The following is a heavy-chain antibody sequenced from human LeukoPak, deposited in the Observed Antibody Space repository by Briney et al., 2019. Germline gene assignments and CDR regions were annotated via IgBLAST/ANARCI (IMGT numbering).Heavy chain of an antibody. V-gene: IGHV1-69*13. CDR3: ARGITMVREGFDY. CDR2: IIPIFGTA. D-gene: IGHD3-10*01. J-gene: IGHJ4*02. Sequence: ASVKVSCKASGGTFSSYAISWVRQAPGQGLEWMGGIIPIFGTANYAQKFQGRVTITADESTSTAYMELSSLGSEDTAVYYCARGITMVREGFDYWGQGTLVTVSS. CDR1: GGTFSSYA.